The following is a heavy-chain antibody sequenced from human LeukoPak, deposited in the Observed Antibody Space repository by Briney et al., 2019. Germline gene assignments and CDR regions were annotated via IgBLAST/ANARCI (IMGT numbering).Heavy chain of an antibody. J-gene: IGHJ4*02. D-gene: IGHD3-9*01. Sequence: QPGGSLRLSCAASGLTFSSYEMNWVRQAPGKGLEWVSYISSSGSTIYYADSVKGRFTISRDNAKNSLYLQMNSLRAEDTAVYYCARDSNILTGYGDFDYWGQGTLVTVSS. CDR1: GLTFSSYE. CDR3: ARDSNILTGYGDFDY. V-gene: IGHV3-48*03. CDR2: ISSSGSTI.